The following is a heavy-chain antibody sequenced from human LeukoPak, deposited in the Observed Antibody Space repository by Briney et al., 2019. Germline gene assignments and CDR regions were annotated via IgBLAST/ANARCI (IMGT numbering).Heavy chain of an antibody. J-gene: IGHJ4*02. CDR2: IYYSGST. D-gene: IGHD5-12*01. CDR3: ARDASGYDHYFDY. V-gene: IGHV4-39*07. Sequence: PSETLSLTCTVSGGSISSSSYYWGWIRQPPGKGLEWIGSIYYSGSTYYNPSLKSRVTISVDTSKNQFSLKLSSVTAADTAVYYCARDASGYDHYFDYWGQGTLVTVSS. CDR1: GGSISSSSYY.